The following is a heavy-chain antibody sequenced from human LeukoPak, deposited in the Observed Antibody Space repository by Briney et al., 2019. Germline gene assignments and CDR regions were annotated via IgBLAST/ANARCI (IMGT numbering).Heavy chain of an antibody. CDR2: INRRGHT. D-gene: IGHD2-21*02. V-gene: IGHV3-43*01. Sequence: GGSLRLSCAASGFTFDRFTIHWVRQTPGKGLEWVSLINRRGHTFYADSVKGRFTISRDNSRNSVFLQMNSLKPEDTALYHCAKEVDCPSDCLFFHSWGQGTLVTVSS. CDR1: GFTFDRFT. CDR3: AKEVDCPSDCLFFHS. J-gene: IGHJ4*02.